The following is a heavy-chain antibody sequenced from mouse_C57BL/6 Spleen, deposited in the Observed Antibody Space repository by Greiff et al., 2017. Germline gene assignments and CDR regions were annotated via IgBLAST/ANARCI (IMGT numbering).Heavy chain of an antibody. CDR1: GYTFTSYW. D-gene: IGHD3-1*01. V-gene: IGHV1-55*01. Sequence: QVQLQQPGAELVKPGASVKMSCKASGYTFTSYWITWVKQRPGQGLEWIGDIYPGSGSTNYNAKFKSKATLTVDTSSSTAYMPLSSLTSEDSAVYYCARGRAPLHPELYAMDDWGQGTSVTVSS. J-gene: IGHJ4*01. CDR2: IYPGSGST. CDR3: ARGRAPLHPELYAMDD.